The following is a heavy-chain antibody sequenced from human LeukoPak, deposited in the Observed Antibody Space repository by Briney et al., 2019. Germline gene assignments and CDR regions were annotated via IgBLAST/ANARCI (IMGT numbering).Heavy chain of an antibody. J-gene: IGHJ4*02. Sequence: GGSLRLSCAASGFTFSSYAMHWVRQAPGKGLEWVAVISYDGSNKYYADSVKGRFTISRDNSKNTLYLQMNSLRAEDTAVYYCAKGTDFWSGSIDYWGQGTLVTVSS. V-gene: IGHV3-30-3*01. CDR3: AKGTDFWSGSIDY. CDR2: ISYDGSNK. D-gene: IGHD3-3*01. CDR1: GFTFSSYA.